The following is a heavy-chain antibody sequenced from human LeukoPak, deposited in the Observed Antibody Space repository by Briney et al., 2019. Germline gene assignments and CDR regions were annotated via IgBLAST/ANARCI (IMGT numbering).Heavy chain of an antibody. Sequence: PGGSLRLSCAASGFTFSSYGMHWVRQAPGKGLEWVAFIRYDGSNKYYADSVKGRFTISRDNSKNTLYLQMNSLRAEDMALYYCAKSSSIAVRGGWFDPWGQGTLVTVSS. CDR2: IRYDGSNK. CDR1: GFTFSSYG. J-gene: IGHJ5*02. D-gene: IGHD6-6*01. V-gene: IGHV3-30*02. CDR3: AKSSSIAVRGGWFDP.